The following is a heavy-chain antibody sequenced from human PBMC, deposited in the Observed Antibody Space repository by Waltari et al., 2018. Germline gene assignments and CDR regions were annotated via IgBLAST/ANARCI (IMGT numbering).Heavy chain of an antibody. J-gene: IGHJ4*02. V-gene: IGHV3-7*03. CDR2: INQGGSDK. CDR1: GSTFTRYW. Sequence: EVQLVESGGGLVQPGGSLRLSCAASGSTFTRYWMSWVRQAPGKGLECVANINQGGSDKNYVDSVKGRFTISRDNAKNSLYLQMNSLRAEDTAVYYCARTGDDYWGQGTLVTVSS. CDR3: ARTGDDY. D-gene: IGHD1-1*01.